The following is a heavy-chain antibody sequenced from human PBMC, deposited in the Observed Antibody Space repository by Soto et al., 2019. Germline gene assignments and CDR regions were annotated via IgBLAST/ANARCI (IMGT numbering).Heavy chain of an antibody. J-gene: IGHJ4*02. CDR1: GYTLTELS. CDR3: ATLSYDFWSGYSQGTGEVMY. Sequence: ASVKVSCKVSGYTLTELSMHWVRQAPGKGLEWMGGFDPEDGETIYAQKFQGRVTMTEDTSTDTAYMELSSLRSEDTAVYYCATLSYDFWSGYSQGTGEVMYWGQGTLVTVSS. V-gene: IGHV1-24*01. D-gene: IGHD3-3*01. CDR2: FDPEDGET.